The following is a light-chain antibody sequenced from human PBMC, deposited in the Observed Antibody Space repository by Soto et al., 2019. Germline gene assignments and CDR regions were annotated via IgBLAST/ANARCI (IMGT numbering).Light chain of an antibody. Sequence: EIVLTQSPATLSLSPGERATLSCRASQTIGTYLAWYQHKPGQAPRLLIHGAYNRAAGIPARFSGSGSGTDFTLNITSLESEDFAVYYCQQRSDWPLLTFGQGTRLE. J-gene: IGKJ5*01. V-gene: IGKV3-11*01. CDR3: QQRSDWPLLT. CDR2: GAY. CDR1: QTIGTY.